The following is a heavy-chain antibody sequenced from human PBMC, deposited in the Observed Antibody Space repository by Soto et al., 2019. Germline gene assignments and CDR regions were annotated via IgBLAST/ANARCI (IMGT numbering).Heavy chain of an antibody. V-gene: IGHV4-31*03. CDR3: ARDQQGISGFDI. J-gene: IGHJ3*02. CDR1: GGSISSGGYY. Sequence: SETLSLTCTVSGGSISSGGYYWSWIRQHPGKGLEWIGYIYYSGSTYYNPSLKSRVTISVDTSKNQFSLKLSSVTAADTAVYYCARDQQGISGFDIWGQGTMVTVSS. CDR2: IYYSGST. D-gene: IGHD7-27*01.